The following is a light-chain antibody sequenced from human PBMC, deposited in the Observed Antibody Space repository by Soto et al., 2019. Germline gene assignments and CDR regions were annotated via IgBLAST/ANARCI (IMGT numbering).Light chain of an antibody. CDR1: NVGSKS. CDR3: QVWDTSSDQGV. Sequence: SYELTQPPSVSVAPGQTATVTRGGNNVGSKSVHWYQQKPGQAPGLVVYDDSDRPSGIPERFSGSNSGNTATLTISRVEAGDEADYYCQVWDTSSDQGVFGTGTKFTVL. CDR2: DDS. V-gene: IGLV3-21*02. J-gene: IGLJ1*01.